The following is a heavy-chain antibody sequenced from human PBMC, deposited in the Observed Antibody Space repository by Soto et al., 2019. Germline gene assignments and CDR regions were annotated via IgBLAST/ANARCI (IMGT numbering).Heavy chain of an antibody. CDR3: ARDRQFYHFWSGYENEGPDGLDV. Sequence: LSLTCAVSGGSFSGYFWTLIRQAPGNCLEWIGEITHSGDTNYNSSLKSRVMISVDTSKKQSSLILSSVTAADTAVYYCARDRQFYHFWSGYENEGPDGLDVWGQGTTVTVSS. V-gene: IGHV4-34*01. CDR1: GGSFSGYF. CDR2: ITHSGDT. D-gene: IGHD3-3*02. J-gene: IGHJ6*02.